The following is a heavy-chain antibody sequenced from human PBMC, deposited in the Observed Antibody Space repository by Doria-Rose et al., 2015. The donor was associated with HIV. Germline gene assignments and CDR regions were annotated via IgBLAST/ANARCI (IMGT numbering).Heavy chain of an antibody. Sequence: QVQLVQSGPELVKPTETLTLTCTVSGVSLSSPGMGVSWIRQPPGKALEWLANIFSDDERSYKTSLKSRLTISRGTSKSQVVLTMTDMDPVDTATYYCARIKSSRWYHKYYFDFWGQGTLVIVSA. CDR1: GVSLSSPGMG. D-gene: IGHD6-13*01. CDR2: IFSDDER. V-gene: IGHV2-26*01. CDR3: ARIKSSRWYHKYYFDF. J-gene: IGHJ4*02.